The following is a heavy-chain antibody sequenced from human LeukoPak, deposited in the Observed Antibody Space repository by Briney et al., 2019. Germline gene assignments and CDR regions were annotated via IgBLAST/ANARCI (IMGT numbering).Heavy chain of an antibody. CDR3: ASSSSGWEQRAPFDY. D-gene: IGHD6-19*01. CDR2: INPNSGGT. J-gene: IGHJ4*02. Sequence: EASVKVSCKASGYTFTGYYMHWVRQAPGQGLEWMGWINPNSGGTNYAQKFQGWVTMTRDTSTSTVYMELSSLRSEDTAVYYCASSSSGWEQRAPFDYWGQGTQVTVSS. CDR1: GYTFTGYY. V-gene: IGHV1-2*04.